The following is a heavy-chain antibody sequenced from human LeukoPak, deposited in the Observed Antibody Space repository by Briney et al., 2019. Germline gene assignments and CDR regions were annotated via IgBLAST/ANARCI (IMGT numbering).Heavy chain of an antibody. CDR2: IKQDGSEK. Sequence: GGSLRLSCAASGFTFSSYWMSWVRQVPGKGLEWVANIKQDGSEKYYVDSVKGRFTISRDNAKNSLYLQMNSLRAEDTAVYYCARDQGSGINYYYYYMVVWGKGTTVTVSS. V-gene: IGHV3-7*01. CDR3: ARDQGSGINYYYYYMVV. J-gene: IGHJ6*03. CDR1: GFTFSSYW. D-gene: IGHD3-10*01.